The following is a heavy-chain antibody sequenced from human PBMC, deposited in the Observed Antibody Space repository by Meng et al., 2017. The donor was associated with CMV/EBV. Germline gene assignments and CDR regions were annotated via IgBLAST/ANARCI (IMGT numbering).Heavy chain of an antibody. CDR2: ISAYNGNT. CDR3: ARESAEKGVSDAFDI. V-gene: IGHV1-18*01. J-gene: IGHJ3*02. CDR1: GYTFTSYG. Sequence: ASVKVSCKASGYTFTSYGISWVRQAPGQGLEWMGWISAYNGNTNYAQKLQGRVTMTTDTSTSTAYMELRSLRSDDTAVYYCARESAEKGVSDAFDIWGQGTMVTVSS.